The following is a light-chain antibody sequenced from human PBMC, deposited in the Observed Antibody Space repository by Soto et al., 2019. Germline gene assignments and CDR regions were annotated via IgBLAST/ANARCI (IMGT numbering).Light chain of an antibody. J-gene: IGLJ3*02. CDR3: CSYAGSYTWV. CDR2: AVT. CDR1: SSDVGAYNY. V-gene: IGLV2-11*01. Sequence: QSALTQPRSLSGSPGQSVTISCTGTSSDVGAYNYVSWYQQHPGKAPKLMIYAVTNRPSGVPDHFSGSKSGNTASLTISGLQDEDEADYYCCSYAGSYTWVFGGGTKVTVL.